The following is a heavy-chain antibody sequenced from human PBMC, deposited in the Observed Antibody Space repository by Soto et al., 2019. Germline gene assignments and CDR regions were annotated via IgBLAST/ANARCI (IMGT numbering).Heavy chain of an antibody. D-gene: IGHD3-22*01. CDR2: VIPIFGTA. Sequence: ASVKVSCKASEDTFRNYAISWVRPAPGQGLEWMGGVIPIFGTANYAQKFQGRVTITAAPSANTWDLERTILRSDDTAVYYCAITKYDSSAYYCYYLGLWGHGSLVPVSS. CDR3: AITKYDSSAYYCYYLGL. J-gene: IGHJ2*01. V-gene: IGHV1-69*13. CDR1: EDTFRNYA.